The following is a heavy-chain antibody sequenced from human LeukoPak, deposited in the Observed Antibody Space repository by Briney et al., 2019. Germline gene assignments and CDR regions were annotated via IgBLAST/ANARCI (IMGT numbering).Heavy chain of an antibody. V-gene: IGHV4-38-2*02. D-gene: IGHD4-17*01. CDR3: ARGDYGDYYWFDP. Sequence: PSETLSLTCTVSGYSISSGYYWSWIRQPPGKGLEWIGSIYHSGSTYYNPSLKSRVTISVDTSKNQFSLKLSSVTAADSAVYYCARGDYGDYYWFDPWGQGTLVTVSS. CDR1: GYSISSGYY. J-gene: IGHJ5*02. CDR2: IYHSGST.